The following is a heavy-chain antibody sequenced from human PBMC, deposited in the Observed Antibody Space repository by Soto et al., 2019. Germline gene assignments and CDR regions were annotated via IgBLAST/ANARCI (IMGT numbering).Heavy chain of an antibody. CDR1: GFTFSSYA. J-gene: IGHJ6*02. CDR3: AKDLGYCSSTSCQALYYYYYGMDV. Sequence: GGSLRLSCAASGFTFSSYAMSWVRQAPGKGLEWVSAISGSGGSTYYADSVKGRFTISRDNSKNTLYLQMNSLRAEDTAVYYCAKDLGYCSSTSCQALYYYYYGMDVWGQGT. D-gene: IGHD2-2*01. CDR2: ISGSGGST. V-gene: IGHV3-23*01.